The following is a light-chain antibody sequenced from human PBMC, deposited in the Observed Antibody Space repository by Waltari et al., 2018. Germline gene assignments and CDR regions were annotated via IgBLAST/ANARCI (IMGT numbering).Light chain of an antibody. CDR3: QSYDSNSVI. J-gene: IGLJ2*01. V-gene: IGLV6-57*03. CDR2: EDN. CDR1: SASIASNC. Sequence: NFMLTQPHSVSESPGKTVTISCTRSSASIASNCMQWYQQRPGSAPTPVIYEDNQRPSGVPDRFSGSIDSSSNSASLTISGLKTEDEADYYCQSYDSNSVIFGGGTKLTVL.